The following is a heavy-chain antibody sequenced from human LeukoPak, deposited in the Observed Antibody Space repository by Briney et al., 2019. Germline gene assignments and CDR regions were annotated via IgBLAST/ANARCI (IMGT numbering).Heavy chain of an antibody. CDR2: INPSSGGT. J-gene: IGHJ4*02. CDR3: ARVIGGTYYVDL. Sequence: ASVKVSCKASGYSFSVYYIHWVRQAPGQGLEWMGWINPSSGGTNYAQRFQGRVTKTRDTSISTAYMELSRLTSDDTAVYYCARVIGGTYYVDLWGQGTLVTVSS. CDR1: GYSFSVYY. V-gene: IGHV1-2*02. D-gene: IGHD1-26*01.